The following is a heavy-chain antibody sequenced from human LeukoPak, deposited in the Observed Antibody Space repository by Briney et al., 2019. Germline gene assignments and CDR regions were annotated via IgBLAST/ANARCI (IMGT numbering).Heavy chain of an antibody. V-gene: IGHV4-59*12. CDR1: GGSISSYY. Sequence: PSETLSLTCTVSGGSISSYYWSWIRQPPGKGLEWIGYIYYSGSTNYNPSLKSRVTMSVDTSRDQFSLKLNSVTAADTAVYFCARGGTTAGYYFDYWGQGALVTVSS. J-gene: IGHJ4*02. CDR2: IYYSGST. CDR3: ARGGTTAGYYFDY. D-gene: IGHD1-1*01.